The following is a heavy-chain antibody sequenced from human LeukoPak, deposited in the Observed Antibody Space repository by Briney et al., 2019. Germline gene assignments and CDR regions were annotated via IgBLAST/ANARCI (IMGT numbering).Heavy chain of an antibody. V-gene: IGHV3-20*01. CDR1: GFTFDDYG. CDR3: ARDRRYYGSGSSMDV. J-gene: IGHJ6*02. CDR2: INWNGGST. Sequence: GGSLRLSCAASGFTFDDYGMSWVRQAPGKGLEWVSGINWNGGSTGYADSVKGRFTISRDNAKNSLYLQMNSLRAEDTALYHCARDRRYYGSGSSMDVWGQGTTVTVSS. D-gene: IGHD3-10*01.